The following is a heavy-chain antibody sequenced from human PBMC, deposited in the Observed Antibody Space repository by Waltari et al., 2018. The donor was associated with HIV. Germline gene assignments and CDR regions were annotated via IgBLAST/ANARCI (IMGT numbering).Heavy chain of an antibody. CDR1: DDPFRHSF. D-gene: IGHD3-10*01. CDR2: INDSGSA. Sequence: QVHLQQWGAALLKPLATLSLTCPVHDDPFRHSFCTWIRQPPAQGLEWIAEINDSGSANYNPSLRSRVTISIDTAKNQVSLNVRSVTAADTAVYFCARGPARKQYYGSSRSYFHYYGLDVWGRGTTVTVSS. J-gene: IGHJ6*02. V-gene: IGHV4-34*01. CDR3: ARGPARKQYYGSSRSYFHYYGLDV.